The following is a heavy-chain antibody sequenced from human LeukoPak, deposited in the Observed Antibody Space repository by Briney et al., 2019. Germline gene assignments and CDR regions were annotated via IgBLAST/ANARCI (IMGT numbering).Heavy chain of an antibody. V-gene: IGHV4-61*02. J-gene: IGHJ5*02. D-gene: IGHD2-2*01. CDR3: ARGWGSTSSNYFDP. Sequence: SQTLSLTCTVSGGSITSGNFYWSWIRQPAGEGLEWIGRIYGSGSTNYSPSLRSRVTISIDTSKNQFSLKLNSVTAADTALYYCARGWGSTSSNYFDPWGQGTMVTVSS. CDR2: IYGSGST. CDR1: GGSITSGNFY.